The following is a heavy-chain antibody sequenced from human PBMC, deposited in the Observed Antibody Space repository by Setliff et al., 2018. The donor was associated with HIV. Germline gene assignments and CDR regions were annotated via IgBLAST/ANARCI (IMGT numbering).Heavy chain of an antibody. D-gene: IGHD2-8*01. CDR2: IGGDGREK. V-gene: IGHV3-7*01. CDR1: GFTFNSYW. J-gene: IGHJ4*02. CDR3: ATDRGLCTLDY. Sequence: GGSLRLSCAASGFTFNSYWMSWVRQPPGKGLEWVAHIGGDGREKFYLDSVEGRFTISRDNARNSLYLQMNDLRAEDTAVYYCATDRGLCTLDYWGQGTLVTVSS.